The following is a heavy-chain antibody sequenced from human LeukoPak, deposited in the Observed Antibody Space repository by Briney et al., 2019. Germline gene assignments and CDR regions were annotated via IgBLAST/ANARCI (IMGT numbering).Heavy chain of an antibody. D-gene: IGHD1-1*01. V-gene: IGHV1-69*13. CDR2: IIPIFGTA. J-gene: IGHJ4*02. CDR1: GGTFSSYA. Sequence: SVKVSCKASGGTFSSYAISWVRQAPGQGLEWMGGIIPIFGTANYAQKFQGRVTITADESTSTAYMELSSLRSEDTAVYYCARDDGSSAELEPFDYWGQGTLVTVSS. CDR3: ARDDGSSAELEPFDY.